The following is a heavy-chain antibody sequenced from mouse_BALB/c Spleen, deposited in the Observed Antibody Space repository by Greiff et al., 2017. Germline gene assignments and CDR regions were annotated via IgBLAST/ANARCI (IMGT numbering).Heavy chain of an antibody. CDR3: ARDGNWFDY. CDR1: GYTFTSYW. J-gene: IGHJ2*01. Sequence: VQLQQSGAELAKPGASVKMSCKASGYTFTSYWMHWVKQRPGQGLEWIGYINPSTGYTEYNQKFKDKATLTADKSSSTAYMQLSSLTSEDSAVYYCARDGNWFDYWGQGTTLTVSS. CDR2: INPSTGYT. V-gene: IGHV1-7*01. D-gene: IGHD2-1*01.